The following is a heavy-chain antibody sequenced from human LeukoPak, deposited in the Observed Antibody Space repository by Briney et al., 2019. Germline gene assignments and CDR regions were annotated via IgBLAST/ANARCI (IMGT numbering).Heavy chain of an antibody. CDR3: AKAPRIRGGATFYFDY. CDR1: GFTFSSYA. J-gene: IGHJ4*02. D-gene: IGHD1-26*01. Sequence: GGSLRLSCAASGFTFSSYAMSWVRQAPGKGLEWVSAISGSGGSTYYADSVKGRFTISRDNSKNTLYLQMNSLRAEDTAVYYCAKAPRIRGGATFYFDYWGQGTLVTVSS. V-gene: IGHV3-23*01. CDR2: ISGSGGST.